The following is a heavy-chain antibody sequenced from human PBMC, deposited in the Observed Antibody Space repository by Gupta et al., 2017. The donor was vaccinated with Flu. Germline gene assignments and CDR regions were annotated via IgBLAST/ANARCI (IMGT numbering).Heavy chain of an antibody. CDR2: INQDGNAK. D-gene: IGHD1-26*01. Sequence: EVQLVESGGGLAQPGGSLSLSCAVSGFTFSSYWMSWVRQAPGKGLEYVAKINQDGNAKYYVDSVKGRFTISRDNAKNSLYLEMNSLRAEDTAVYFCTRDALWEHQRGGFDYWGQGTLVTVSS. J-gene: IGHJ4*02. CDR3: TRDALWEHQRGGFDY. V-gene: IGHV3-7*01. CDR1: GFTFSSYW.